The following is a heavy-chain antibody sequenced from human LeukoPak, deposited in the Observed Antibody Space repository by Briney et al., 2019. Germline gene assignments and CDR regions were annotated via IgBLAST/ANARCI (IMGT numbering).Heavy chain of an antibody. Sequence: GGSLRLSCAASGFTFSTYWMSWVRQAPGKGLEWVANIKQDGSDKFYVDSVKGRFTISRDNAKNSMYLQMSSLRAEDTAIYYCARVLPVASRDYWGQGTLVTVPS. CDR1: GFTFSTYW. J-gene: IGHJ4*02. CDR3: ARVLPVASRDY. V-gene: IGHV3-7*01. CDR2: IKQDGSDK. D-gene: IGHD2-2*01.